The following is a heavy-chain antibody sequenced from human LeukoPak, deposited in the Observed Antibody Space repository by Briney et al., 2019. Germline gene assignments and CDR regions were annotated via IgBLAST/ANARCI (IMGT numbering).Heavy chain of an antibody. CDR1: GFTFSSYA. CDR3: ARGVTGASHWFDP. J-gene: IGHJ5*02. D-gene: IGHD1-20*01. CDR2: ISGSGGST. V-gene: IGHV3-23*01. Sequence: GGSLRLSCAASGFTFSSYAMSWVRQAPGKGLEWVSAISGSGGSTYYADSVKGRFTVSRDNAKNSLYLQMNSLRAEDTAVYYCARGVTGASHWFDPWGQGTLVTVSS.